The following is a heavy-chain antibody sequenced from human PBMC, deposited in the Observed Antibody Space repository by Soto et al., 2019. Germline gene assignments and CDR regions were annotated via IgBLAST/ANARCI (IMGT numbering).Heavy chain of an antibody. Sequence: GESLRLSCAASGFIFKMYWMHWVRQSPGKGLVWISRIYNDGTYSDYADSVRGRFTISRDNVNDTLYLQMNNLRAEDSGLYYCTRGPRPISTGTGAYWGQGTQVTVSS. D-gene: IGHD3-10*01. V-gene: IGHV3-74*01. CDR1: GFIFKMYW. CDR2: IYNDGTYS. CDR3: TRGPRPISTGTGAY. J-gene: IGHJ4*02.